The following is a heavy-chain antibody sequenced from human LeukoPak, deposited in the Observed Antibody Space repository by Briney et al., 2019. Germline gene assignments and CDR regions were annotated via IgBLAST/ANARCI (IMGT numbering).Heavy chain of an antibody. D-gene: IGHD4-17*01. CDR3: AKENWPTVTIPGRTYFDY. CDR2: IRYNGGNK. J-gene: IGHJ4*02. V-gene: IGHV3-30*02. Sequence: QPGGSVRLSCAASAFTFRNYGMQWVRHAPGKGLEGVAFIRYNGGNKNYADSVKGRFTISRDNPKNTLYLQMNSLRPEDTAVYYCAKENWPTVTIPGRTYFDYWGQGTRVPVSS. CDR1: AFTFRNYG.